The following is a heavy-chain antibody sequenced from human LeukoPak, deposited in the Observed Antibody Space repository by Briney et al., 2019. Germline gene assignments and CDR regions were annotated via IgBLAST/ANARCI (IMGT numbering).Heavy chain of an antibody. J-gene: IGHJ4*02. CDR1: GFTFSNYG. V-gene: IGHV3-30*18. CDR3: AKDRETTASGTFDY. D-gene: IGHD6-13*01. CDR2: ISDDGSKK. Sequence: PGGSLRLSCATSGFTFSNYGMHYVRQAPGKGLEWVAVISDDGSKKYYADSVNGRFTISRGTSNNMLYLHMNSLRPEDTAVYYCAKDRETTASGTFDYWGQGTLVTVSS.